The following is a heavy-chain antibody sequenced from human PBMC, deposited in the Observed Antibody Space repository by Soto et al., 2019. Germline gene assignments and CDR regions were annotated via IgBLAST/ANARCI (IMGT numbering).Heavy chain of an antibody. CDR3: ARGEPHHYFDY. CDR1: GFTVSTNY. Sequence: EVQLVESGGGLVQPGGSLRLSCAASGFTVSTNYMNWVRQAPGKGLEWVSVIYSGGSTYYADSVKGRFTISRDNSKNTLFLQMNSLRVEDTAVYYCARGEPHHYFDYWGQGTLGTVSS. V-gene: IGHV3-66*01. J-gene: IGHJ4*02. D-gene: IGHD3-16*01. CDR2: IYSGGST.